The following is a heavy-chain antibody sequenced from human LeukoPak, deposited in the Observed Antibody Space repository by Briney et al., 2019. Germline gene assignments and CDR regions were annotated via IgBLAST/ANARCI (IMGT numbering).Heavy chain of an antibody. CDR3: AREGKPTDGYTGAFDN. D-gene: IGHD5-24*01. V-gene: IGHV3-48*03. J-gene: IGHJ4*02. CDR1: GFTFSSYE. CDR2: ISSSGTTK. Sequence: GGSLRLSCTASGFTFSSYEMNWVRQAPGKGLEWVSYISSSGTTKYYADSVKGRFTISRDNAKNSLHLQMNSLRAEDTAVYYCAREGKPTDGYTGAFDNWGQGTLITVSS.